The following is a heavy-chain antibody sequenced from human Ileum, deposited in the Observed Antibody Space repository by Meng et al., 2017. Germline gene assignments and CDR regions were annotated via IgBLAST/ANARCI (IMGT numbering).Heavy chain of an antibody. J-gene: IGHJ4*01. CDR1: GFTFTTYA. CDR3: AKDRHGERHDYGEERLSN. Sequence: GESLKISCAASGFTFTTYAMTWVRQAPGKGLEWVSTIISTGGSTYYADSVKGRFTVSRDNSKNTLYLQMHSLRAEDTAIYYCAKDRHGERHDYGEERLSNWGHGTQVTVSS. V-gene: IGHV3-23*01. D-gene: IGHD4-17*01. CDR2: IISTGGST.